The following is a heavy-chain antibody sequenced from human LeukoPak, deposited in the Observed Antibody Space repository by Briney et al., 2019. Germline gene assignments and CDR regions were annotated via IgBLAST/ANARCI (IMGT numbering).Heavy chain of an antibody. CDR2: IYIVGTT. D-gene: IGHD5-18*01. CDR3: ARGSRGSAMVDY. CDR1: GFTVSSNY. J-gene: IGHJ4*02. V-gene: IGHV3-53*01. Sequence: GGSLRLSCAASGFTVSSNYMSWVRQAPGKGLEWVSVIYIVGTTYYADSVKGRFTIPRDNPKNTLYLQMNSLRVEDTAVYYCARGSRGSAMVDYWGQGTLVTVSS.